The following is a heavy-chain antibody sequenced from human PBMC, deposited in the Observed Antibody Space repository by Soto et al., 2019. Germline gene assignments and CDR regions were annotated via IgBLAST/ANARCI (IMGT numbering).Heavy chain of an antibody. CDR3: ARDQWIKLLYGYFLDV. CDR1: GGSFSHYA. V-gene: IGHV1-69*06. J-gene: IGHJ6*02. D-gene: IGHD5-18*01. CDR2: IIPIFGTA. Sequence: SVKVSYQASGGSFSHYAIVWVRLAPGHGVEWMGGIIPIFGTANYAQKLQRGVTITADKATTTAYMELSSLRFEDTAVYYCARDQWIKLLYGYFLDVWGQGTTVTVSS.